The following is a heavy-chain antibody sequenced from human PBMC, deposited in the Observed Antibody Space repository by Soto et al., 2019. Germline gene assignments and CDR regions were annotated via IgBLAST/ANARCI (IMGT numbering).Heavy chain of an antibody. D-gene: IGHD6-19*01. CDR2: IYYSGST. CDR1: GGSISSYY. CDR3: ARGHVMVVAGSTFDY. Sequence: PSDNLSVTCTVSGGSISSYYWSWIRQPPGKGLEWIGYIYYSGSTNYNPSLKSRVTISVDTSKNQFSLKLSSVTAADTAVYYCARGHVMVVAGSTFDYWGHGTLVTVSS. V-gene: IGHV4-59*12. J-gene: IGHJ4*01.